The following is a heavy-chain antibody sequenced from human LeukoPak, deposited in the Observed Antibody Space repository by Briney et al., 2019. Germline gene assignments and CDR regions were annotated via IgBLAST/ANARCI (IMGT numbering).Heavy chain of an antibody. V-gene: IGHV3-23*01. CDR1: GFTFSSYA. J-gene: IGHJ4*02. CDR3: VKDDYYDNSGYYSSFDY. CDR2: ISDSGGST. D-gene: IGHD3-22*01. Sequence: PGGSLRLSCAASGFTFSSYAMSWVRQAPGKGLEWVSGISDSGGSTYYADSVKGRFTISRDNSKNTLYLQMNSLRAEDTAVYYCVKDDYYDNSGYYSSFDYWGQGTLVTVSS.